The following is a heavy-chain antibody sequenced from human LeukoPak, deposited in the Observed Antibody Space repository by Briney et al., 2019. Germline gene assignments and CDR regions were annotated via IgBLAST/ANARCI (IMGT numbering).Heavy chain of an antibody. V-gene: IGHV4-39*07. Sequence: SETLSLTCTVSGGSISSSSYYWGWIRQPPGKGLEWIGSIYYSGSTYYNPSLKSRVTISVDTSKNQFSLKLSSVTAADTAVYYCARDGFGGYYDSSGTFDYWGQGTLVTVSS. CDR3: ARDGFGGYYDSSGTFDY. D-gene: IGHD3-22*01. CDR2: IYYSGST. J-gene: IGHJ4*02. CDR1: GGSISSSSYY.